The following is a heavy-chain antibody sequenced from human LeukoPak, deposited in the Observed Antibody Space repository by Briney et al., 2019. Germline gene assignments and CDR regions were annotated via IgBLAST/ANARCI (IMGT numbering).Heavy chain of an antibody. J-gene: IGHJ4*02. CDR2: INHSGST. D-gene: IGHD5-12*01. CDR3: ARGYTYSGYDY. Sequence: PSETLSLTCAVYGGSFSGYYWSWIRQPPGKGLEWIGEINHSGSTNYNPSLKSRVTISVDTSKNQFSLKLSSVTAADTAVYYCARGYTYSGYDYWGQGTLVTVSS. V-gene: IGHV4-34*01. CDR1: GGSFSGYY.